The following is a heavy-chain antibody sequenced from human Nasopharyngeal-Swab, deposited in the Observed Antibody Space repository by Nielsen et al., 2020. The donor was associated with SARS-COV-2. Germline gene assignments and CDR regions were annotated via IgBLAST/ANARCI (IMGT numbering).Heavy chain of an antibody. Sequence: GESLKISCAASGFTFSSSWMHWIRQDPGKGLVWVARMNSDGSTINYGDSVMGRFIISRDNAKNMLYLQMYSLRAVDTAVYYCATAGNYRFDNWGHGTLVTVSS. CDR1: GFTFSSSW. J-gene: IGHJ4*01. CDR2: MNSDGSTI. V-gene: IGHV3-74*01. CDR3: ATAGNYRFDN. D-gene: IGHD3-16*02.